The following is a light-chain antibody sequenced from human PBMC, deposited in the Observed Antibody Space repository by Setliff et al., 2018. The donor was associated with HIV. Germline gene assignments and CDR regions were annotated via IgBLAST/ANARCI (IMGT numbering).Light chain of an antibody. CDR2: EVT. Sequence: QSALTQPASVSGSPGQSITISCTGTSSDVGGYNYVSWYQQHPGKAPQLMIYEVTNRPSGVSNRFSGSKSGNTASLTISGLQAEDEADYYCSSYTFNTTPYVFGTGTKVTGL. CDR3: SSYTFNTTPYV. J-gene: IGLJ1*01. CDR1: SSDVGGYNY. V-gene: IGLV2-14*01.